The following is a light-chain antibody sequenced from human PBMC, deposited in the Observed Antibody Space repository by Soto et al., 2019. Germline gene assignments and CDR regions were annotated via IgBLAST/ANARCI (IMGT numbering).Light chain of an antibody. V-gene: IGLV2-14*01. CDR1: SSDVGGYNY. CDR3: SSYTCSSTLV. CDR2: DVS. Sequence: QSVLTQPASVSGSPGQSITISCTGTSSDVGGYNYVSWYQQHPGKAPKLMIYDVSNRPSGVSNRFSGSKSGNTASLTISGLQAEDEDDYYCSSYTCSSTLVFGGGTKLTVL. J-gene: IGLJ2*01.